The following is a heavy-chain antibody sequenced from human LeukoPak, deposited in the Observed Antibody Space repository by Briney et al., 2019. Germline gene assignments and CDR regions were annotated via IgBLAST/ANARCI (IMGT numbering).Heavy chain of an antibody. CDR1: GGSISSTNW. V-gene: IGHV4-4*02. CDR2: ISHRGST. CDR3: ARYNDVNYYSGMDV. Sequence: TLSLTCVVSGGSISSTNWWGWVRQPPGRGLVWIGEISHRGSTNYSPSLKRRVTISLDKSKNQFSLKLTSVTAADTAVYYCARYNDVNYYSGMDVWGQGTVVTVSS. J-gene: IGHJ6*02. D-gene: IGHD1-1*01.